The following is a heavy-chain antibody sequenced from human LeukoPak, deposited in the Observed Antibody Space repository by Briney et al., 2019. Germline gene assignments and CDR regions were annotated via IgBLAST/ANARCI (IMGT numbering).Heavy chain of an antibody. D-gene: IGHD1-1*01. Sequence: GGSLRLSCAASGLTFSSYDMHWVRQAPGKGLEWVSSIGATGDTYYAGSVKGRFTISRENAEKSLYLQMSSLRVEDTAVYFCVLGAYWNDDKNAFHIWGPGTMVTVSS. CDR2: IGATGDT. V-gene: IGHV3-13*01. CDR3: VLGAYWNDDKNAFHI. CDR1: GLTFSSYD. J-gene: IGHJ3*02.